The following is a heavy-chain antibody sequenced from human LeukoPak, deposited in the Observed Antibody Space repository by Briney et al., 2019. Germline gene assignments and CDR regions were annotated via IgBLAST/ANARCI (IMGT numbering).Heavy chain of an antibody. CDR1: GYSISSGYY. D-gene: IGHD3-10*01. V-gene: IGHV4-38-2*02. CDR3: ARETSRAPGAFDI. CDR2: IYHSGST. J-gene: IGHJ3*02. Sequence: SETLSLTCTVSGYSISSGYYWGWIRQPPGKGREWIGSIYHSGSTYYNPSLKSRVTISVDTSKNQFSLKLSSVTAADTAVYYCARETSRAPGAFDIWGQGTMVTVSS.